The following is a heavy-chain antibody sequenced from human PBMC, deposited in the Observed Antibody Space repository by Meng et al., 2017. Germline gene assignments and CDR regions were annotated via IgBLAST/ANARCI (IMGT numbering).Heavy chain of an antibody. J-gene: IGHJ4*02. V-gene: IGHV4-34*01. CDR3: ASSGYSYGYRFDY. CDR2: INHSGST. D-gene: IGHD5-18*01. CDR1: GGSFSGYY. Sequence: QRQQWGAGLLKPSETLSLTCAVYGGSFSGYYWSWIRQPPGKGLEWIGEINHSGSTNYNPSLKSRVTISVDTSKNQFSLKLSSVTAADTAVYYCASSGYSYGYRFDYWGQGTLVTVSS.